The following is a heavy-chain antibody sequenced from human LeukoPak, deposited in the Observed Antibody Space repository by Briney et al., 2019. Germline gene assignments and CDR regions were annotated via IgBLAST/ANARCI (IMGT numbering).Heavy chain of an antibody. CDR2: INPKSGDT. CDR1: DFRDYY. CDR3: SVRSSSWYFDYYYYMDV. Sequence: GASVKVSCKTSDFRDYYMNWVRQAPGQGLEWLGWINPKSGDTDYAQKFQGRVTMTRDTSISTAYMELSRLRSDDTAVYYCSVRSSSWYFDYYYYMDVWGKGTTVTVSS. V-gene: IGHV1-2*02. J-gene: IGHJ6*03. D-gene: IGHD6-13*01.